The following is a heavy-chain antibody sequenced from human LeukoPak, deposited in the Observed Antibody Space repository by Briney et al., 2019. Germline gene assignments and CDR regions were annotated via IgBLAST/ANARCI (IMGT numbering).Heavy chain of an antibody. D-gene: IGHD4-17*01. CDR1: GGSISVYY. CDR3: ARESHGDYVDY. Sequence: PSETLSLTCTVFGGSISVYYWTWIRQPPGKDLEWIGYIYSNGRTDYNPSLKSRVTISVDTSKNQFSLKLGSVTAADTAVYYCARESHGDYVDYWGQGTLVTVS. CDR2: IYSNGRT. J-gene: IGHJ4*02. V-gene: IGHV4-59*01.